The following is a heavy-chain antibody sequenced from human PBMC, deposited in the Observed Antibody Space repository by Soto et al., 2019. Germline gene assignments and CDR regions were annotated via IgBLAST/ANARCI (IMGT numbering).Heavy chain of an antibody. CDR2: VDPEGSET. Sequence: GASVKVSCKVSGYTFTDHYVHWVQQAPGKGLEWLGLVDPEGSETIYAEKFQGRVTITADTSTDTAYMELRSLRSEDTGVYYCAYGSGSYLHYFEYWGQGTLVTVYS. CDR3: AYGSGSYLHYFEY. D-gene: IGHD3-10*01. J-gene: IGHJ4*02. CDR1: GYTFTDHY. V-gene: IGHV1-69-2*01.